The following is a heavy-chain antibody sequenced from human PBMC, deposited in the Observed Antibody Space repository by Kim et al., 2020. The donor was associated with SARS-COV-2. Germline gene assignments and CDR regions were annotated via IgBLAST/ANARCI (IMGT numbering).Heavy chain of an antibody. V-gene: IGHV7-4-1*02. Sequence: PTYAQGFTGRFVFSLDTSVSTAYLQISSLKAEDTAVYYCGRSGWTYYFDYWGQGTLVTVSS. J-gene: IGHJ4*02. CDR2: P. D-gene: IGHD6-19*01. CDR3: GRSGWTYYFDY.